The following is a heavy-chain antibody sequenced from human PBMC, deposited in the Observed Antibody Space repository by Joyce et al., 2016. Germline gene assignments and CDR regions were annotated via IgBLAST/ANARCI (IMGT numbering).Heavy chain of an antibody. CDR1: GGTRSGYA. V-gene: IGHV1-69*06. J-gene: IGHJ4*02. Sequence: QMQLVQSGAEVKKPGSSLKVSCKALGGTRSGYAVSWVRQAPGQGLEWMGGITPIFATAKYAQKFQARVTITADKSTNTAYMELGSRRYEDTAIYYCARLRQTGNINDYWGQGTLVTVSS. CDR3: ARLRQTGNINDY. CDR2: ITPIFATA. D-gene: IGHD1-14*01.